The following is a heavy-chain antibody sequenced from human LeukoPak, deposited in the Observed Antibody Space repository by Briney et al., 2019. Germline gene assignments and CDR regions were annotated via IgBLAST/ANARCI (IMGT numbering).Heavy chain of an antibody. CDR2: IKSKTDGGTT. J-gene: IGHJ3*02. V-gene: IGHV3-15*01. Sequence: PGGSLRLSCAASTFTISNAWMSWVRQAPGKGLEWVGRIKSKTDGGTTDYAAPVKGRFTISRDDSRNTLYLQMNSLKTEDTAVYYCTTAPRGYCSGGSCSYAFDIWGQGTMVTVSS. CDR1: TFTISNAW. CDR3: TTAPRGYCSGGSCSYAFDI. D-gene: IGHD2-15*01.